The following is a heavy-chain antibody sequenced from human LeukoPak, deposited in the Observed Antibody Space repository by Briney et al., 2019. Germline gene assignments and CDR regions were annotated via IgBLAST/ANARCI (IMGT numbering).Heavy chain of an antibody. J-gene: IGHJ4*02. CDR3: ARQYYYDSSGYYWGY. V-gene: IGHV3-7*03. CDR1: GFTFSSYW. Sequence: GGSLRLSCAASGFTFSSYWMSWVRQAPGKGLEWVANIKQDGSEKYYVDSVKGRFTISRDNAKNSLYLQMNSLRAEDTAVYYCARQYYYDSSGYYWGYWGQGTLVTVSS. CDR2: IKQDGSEK. D-gene: IGHD3-22*01.